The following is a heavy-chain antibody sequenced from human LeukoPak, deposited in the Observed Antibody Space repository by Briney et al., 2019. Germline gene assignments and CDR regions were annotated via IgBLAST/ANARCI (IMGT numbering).Heavy chain of an antibody. CDR1: GGSISSYY. D-gene: IGHD1-26*01. Sequence: SETLSLTCTVSGGSISSYYWSWIRQPPGKGLEWIGYIYYSGSTNYNPSLESRVTISVDTSKNQFSLKLSSVTAADTAVYYCARMGGSGSYYLDYWGQGTLVTVSS. J-gene: IGHJ4*02. V-gene: IGHV4-59*08. CDR3: ARMGGSGSYYLDY. CDR2: IYYSGST.